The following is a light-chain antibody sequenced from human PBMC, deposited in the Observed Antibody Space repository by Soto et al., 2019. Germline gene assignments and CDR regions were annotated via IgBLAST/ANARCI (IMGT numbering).Light chain of an antibody. CDR3: LQNNSYPVT. CDR1: QGIRHD. V-gene: IGKV1-17*01. Sequence: DIQMTQSPSSLSASVGDRVTITFRARQGIRHDLFWYQLKPGKAPQRPTYSASRFQSGVRPWISGSVSRPEFTVPIRTLQYGDFATYFCLQNNSYPVTFGQGTKVDIK. CDR2: SAS. J-gene: IGKJ1*01.